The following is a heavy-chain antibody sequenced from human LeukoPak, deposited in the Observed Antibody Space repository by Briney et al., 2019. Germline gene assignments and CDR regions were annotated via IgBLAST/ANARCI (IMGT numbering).Heavy chain of an antibody. CDR3: ARSRLDGYDSGGYLYYFDY. J-gene: IGHJ4*02. D-gene: IGHD3-22*01. V-gene: IGHV1-18*01. CDR1: GYSFTSYG. CDR2: ISAYNGNT. Sequence: ASVKVSCKASGYSFTSYGISWVRQAPGQGLEWMGWISAYNGNTNYAQRLQGRVTMTTDTSTSTAYMELRSLTSDDTAVYYCARSRLDGYDSGGYLYYFDYWGQGTLVTVSS.